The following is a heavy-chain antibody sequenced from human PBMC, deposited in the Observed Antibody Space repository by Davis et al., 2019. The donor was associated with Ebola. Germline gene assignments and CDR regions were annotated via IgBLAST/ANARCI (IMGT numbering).Heavy chain of an antibody. Sequence: GGSLRLSCEASGFTFSDYGMHWVRQAPGKGLEWVAVLWHDGSTNYYADSVKGRFTISRDNSKNTLYLQMNSLRADDTAVYYCARALLDCSSSTCYTYYYGMDVWGQGTTVTVSS. D-gene: IGHD2-2*02. V-gene: IGHV3-33*01. CDR3: ARALLDCSSSTCYTYYYGMDV. CDR1: GFTFSDYG. J-gene: IGHJ6*02. CDR2: LWHDGSTN.